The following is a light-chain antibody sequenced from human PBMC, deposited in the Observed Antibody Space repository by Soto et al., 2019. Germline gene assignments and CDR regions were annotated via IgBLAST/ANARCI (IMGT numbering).Light chain of an antibody. J-gene: IGKJ1*01. CDR3: QQYNNWSQT. V-gene: IGKV3-15*01. CDR2: DAS. CDR1: QSLRNS. Sequence: ETLMTQSPDTLSASLGERATLSCRASQSLRNSLAFYQLKPGQAPRLLIYDASTRATGIPARFSGSGSGTDFTLTISALQSEDFAVYYCQQYNNWSQTFGQGTKVDIK.